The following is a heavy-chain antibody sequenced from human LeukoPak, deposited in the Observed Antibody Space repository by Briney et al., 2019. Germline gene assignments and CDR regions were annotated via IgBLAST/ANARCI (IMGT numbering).Heavy chain of an antibody. J-gene: IGHJ6*02. CDR2: IIPIFGTA. CDR1: GGTFSSYA. Sequence: GSSVKVSCKASGGTFSSYAISWVRQAPGQGREWMGGIIPIFGTANYAQKFQGRVTITADESTSTAYMELSSLRSEDTAVYYCARSARKYSRLPRYYYGMDVWGQGTTVTVSS. CDR3: ARSARKYSRLPRYYYGMDV. V-gene: IGHV1-69*01. D-gene: IGHD6-6*01.